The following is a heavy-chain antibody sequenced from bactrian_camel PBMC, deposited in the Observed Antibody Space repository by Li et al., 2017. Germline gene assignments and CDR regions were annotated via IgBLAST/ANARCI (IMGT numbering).Heavy chain of an antibody. D-gene: IGHD1*01. Sequence: QVQLVESGGGSVQAGGSRRLSCTPSGSTYNDNCMGWIRQVPGMEREAVAAISTGLGRAHYADSVLGRFTISQDNAKSYLQMNNLNAEDTAVYYCAAGDSYCAGGHCHRAHEGDFPYWGQGTQVTVS. CDR2: ISTGLGRA. V-gene: IGHV3S54*01. J-gene: IGHJ4*01. CDR3: AAGDSYCAGGHCHRAHEGDFPY. CDR1: GSTYNDNC.